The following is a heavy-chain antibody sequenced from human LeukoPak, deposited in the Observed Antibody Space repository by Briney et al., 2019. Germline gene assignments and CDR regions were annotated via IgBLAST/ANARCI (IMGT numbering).Heavy chain of an antibody. D-gene: IGHD2-2*01. CDR1: GGSISSYY. J-gene: IGHJ4*02. CDR2: IYYSGST. Sequence: SETLSLTCTVSGGSISSYYWSWIRQPPGNGLEWIGYIYYSGSTNYNPSLKSRVTISVDTSKNQFSLKLSSVTAADTAVYYCASAYCSSTSCPIDYWGQGTLVTVSS. CDR3: ASAYCSSTSCPIDY. V-gene: IGHV4-59*01.